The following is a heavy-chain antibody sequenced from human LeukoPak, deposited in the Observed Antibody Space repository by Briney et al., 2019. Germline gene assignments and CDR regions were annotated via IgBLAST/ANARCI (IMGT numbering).Heavy chain of an antibody. CDR1: GFTFSSYS. CDR3: ARDPYCSGGSCYPVSLDY. CDR2: ISSSSSYI. Sequence: GGSLRLSCAASGFTFSSYSMNWVRQAPGKGLEWVSSISSSSSYIYYADSVKGRFTISRDNAKNSLYLQMNSLRAEDTAVYYCARDPYCSGGSCYPVSLDYRGQGTLVTVSS. D-gene: IGHD2-15*01. J-gene: IGHJ4*02. V-gene: IGHV3-21*04.